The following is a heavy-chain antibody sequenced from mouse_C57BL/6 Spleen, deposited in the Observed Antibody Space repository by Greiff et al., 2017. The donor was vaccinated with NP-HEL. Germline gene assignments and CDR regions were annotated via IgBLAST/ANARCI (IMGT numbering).Heavy chain of an antibody. CDR3: ARRDDGYWGFAY. V-gene: IGHV1-55*01. CDR2: IYPGSGST. J-gene: IGHJ3*01. CDR1: GYTFTSYW. D-gene: IGHD2-3*01. Sequence: VQLQQPGAELVKPGASVKMSCKASGYTFTSYWITWVKQRPGQGLEWIGYIYPGSGSTNYNEKFKSKATLTVDTSSSTAYMQLSSLSSEDSAVYYCARRDDGYWGFAYWGQGTLVTVSA.